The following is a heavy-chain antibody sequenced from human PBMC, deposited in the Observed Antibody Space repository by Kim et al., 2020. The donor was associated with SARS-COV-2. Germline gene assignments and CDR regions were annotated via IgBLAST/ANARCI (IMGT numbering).Heavy chain of an antibody. CDR2: MYHNGNT. Sequence: SETLSLTCSVSGFSISSGFYWAWIRQPPGKGLEWIGTMYHNGNTDYNPSLESRVTISRDTSKNEFSLRLTSVTAADTATYYCARDYYYDYSDNYYWVYWGRGTPVTVSS. J-gene: IGHJ4*02. CDR3: ARDYYYDYSDNYYWVY. V-gene: IGHV4-38-2*02. CDR1: GFSISSGFY. D-gene: IGHD3-22*01.